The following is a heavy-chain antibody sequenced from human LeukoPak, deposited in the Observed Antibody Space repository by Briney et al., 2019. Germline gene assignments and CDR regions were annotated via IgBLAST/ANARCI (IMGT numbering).Heavy chain of an antibody. J-gene: IGHJ4*02. D-gene: IGHD1-14*01. V-gene: IGHV4-59*01. Sequence: SETLSLTCTVSDGSISSYYWSWIRQPPGKGLEWIGYIYYSGSTNYNPSLKSRVTISVDTSKNQFSLKLSSVTAADTAVYYCAADPGPRRFDYWGRGTLVTVSS. CDR2: IYYSGST. CDR3: AADPGPRRFDY. CDR1: DGSISSYY.